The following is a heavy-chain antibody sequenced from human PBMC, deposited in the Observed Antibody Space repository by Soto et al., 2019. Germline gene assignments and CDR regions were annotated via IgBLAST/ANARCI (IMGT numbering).Heavy chain of an antibody. V-gene: IGHV3-74*01. CDR1: GFTFSDYW. Sequence: EVQLVESGGGLVQPGGSLRLSCAASGFTFSDYWMHWVRQAPGKGLEWVSRIKRDGSTTNYADSVKGRFTISRDNAKNTLYLEMNSPRVEDTADYYCARGAINYYYEDVWGKGTTVTVSS. J-gene: IGHJ6*03. CDR3: ARGAINYYYEDV. CDR2: IKRDGSTT.